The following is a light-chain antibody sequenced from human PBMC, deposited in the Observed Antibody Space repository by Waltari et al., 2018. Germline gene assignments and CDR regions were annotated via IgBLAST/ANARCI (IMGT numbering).Light chain of an antibody. J-gene: IGKJ4*01. CDR2: AAS. V-gene: IGKV1-39*01. CDR3: QHSHSVPVT. Sequence: DIQMTQSPSSLSASVGDRVIITCRASQSIAGYLNWYQQKPGKAPKLLISAASSLQSGVPSRFSGSGSGTAFTLSISSLQPEDFATYYCQHSHSVPVTFGGGTQVTIK. CDR1: QSIAGY.